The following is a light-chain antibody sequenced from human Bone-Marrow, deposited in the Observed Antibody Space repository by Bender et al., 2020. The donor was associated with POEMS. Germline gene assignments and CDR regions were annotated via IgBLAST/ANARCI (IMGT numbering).Light chain of an antibody. V-gene: IGLV1-44*01. CDR3: GTGGCRQDGWV. CDR2: NNS. CDR1: SSKFGSYP. J-gene: IGLJ3*02. Sequence: QSVLTQPPSASGTPGQRVTISCSGSSSKFGSYPVNWYQQLPGAAPKLVIFNNSQRPSGVPDRFSGSNSGTSASLAISGVLSDDEADFYCGTGGCRQDGWVFGGGSKMTVL.